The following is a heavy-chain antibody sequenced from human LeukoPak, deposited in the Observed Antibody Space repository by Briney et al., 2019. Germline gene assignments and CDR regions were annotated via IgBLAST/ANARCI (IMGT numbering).Heavy chain of an antibody. CDR3: AKATTVSAAGSHFVY. CDR2: ISGNGGTT. V-gene: IGHV3-23*01. J-gene: IGHJ4*02. Sequence: GGSLRLSCVDSGFPSSNYAMSWVRQAPGGGLEWVAAISGNGGTTYYADSVKGRFTISRDNSKNTLYLQMNSLRAEDTAVFYCAKATTVSAAGSHFVYWGQGTLVTVSS. D-gene: IGHD6-13*01. CDR1: GFPSSNYA.